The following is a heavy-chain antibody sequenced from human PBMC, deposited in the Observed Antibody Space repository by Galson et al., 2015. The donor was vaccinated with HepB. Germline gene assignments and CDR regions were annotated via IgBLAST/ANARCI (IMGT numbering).Heavy chain of an antibody. D-gene: IGHD3-10*01. V-gene: IGHV3-30*03. J-gene: IGHJ4*02. CDR1: GFTFSTYA. CDR3: AGSATFDY. CDR2: ISYDGSNR. Sequence: SLRLSCAASGFTFSTYAMHWVRQAPGKGLEWVALISYDGSNRYYADSVKGRFTISRGNSKNTLYLQMNSLRAEDTAVYYCAGSATFDYWGQGTLVTVSS.